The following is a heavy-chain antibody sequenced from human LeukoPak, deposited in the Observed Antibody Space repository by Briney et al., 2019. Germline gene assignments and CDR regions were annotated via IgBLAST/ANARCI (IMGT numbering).Heavy chain of an antibody. Sequence: GGSLRLSCAASGFTFSSYWMSWVRQAAGKGVEGVANINQDGSEKYYVDSVKGRFTISRDNAKSSLYLQMNSLRAEDTAVYYCARGSSSWYHSVNDYWGQGTLVTVSS. V-gene: IGHV3-7*04. CDR3: ARGSSSWYHSVNDY. D-gene: IGHD6-13*01. J-gene: IGHJ4*02. CDR1: GFTFSSYW. CDR2: INQDGSEK.